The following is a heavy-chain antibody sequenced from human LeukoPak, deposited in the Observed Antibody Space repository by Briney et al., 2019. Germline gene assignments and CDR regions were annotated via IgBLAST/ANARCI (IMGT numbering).Heavy chain of an antibody. CDR2: VRYDETNQ. CDR1: GFIFSSYG. V-gene: IGHV3-30*02. D-gene: IGHD3-3*01. Sequence: PGGSLRLSCAASGFIFSSYGMHWVRQAPGKGLEWVAFVRYDETNQYYADSVKGRFTISRDNSKNTVYLQMNSLRGVDTAVYYCAKETHFGAFGIWGQGTMVTVSA. CDR3: AKETHFGAFGI. J-gene: IGHJ3*02.